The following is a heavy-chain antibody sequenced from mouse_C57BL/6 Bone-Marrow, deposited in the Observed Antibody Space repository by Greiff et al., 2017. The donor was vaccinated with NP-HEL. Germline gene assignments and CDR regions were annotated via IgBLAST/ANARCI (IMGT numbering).Heavy chain of an antibody. CDR1: GYTFTSYW. V-gene: IGHV1-64*01. D-gene: IGHD1-1*01. Sequence: QVQLQQSGAELVKPGASVKLSCKASGYTFTSYWMHWVKQRPGQGLEWIGMIHPNSGSTNYNEKFKSKATLTVDKSSSTAYMHLSSLTSEDSAVYYGARAPYGRAPWFAYWGQGTLVTVSA. J-gene: IGHJ3*01. CDR2: IHPNSGST. CDR3: ARAPYGRAPWFAY.